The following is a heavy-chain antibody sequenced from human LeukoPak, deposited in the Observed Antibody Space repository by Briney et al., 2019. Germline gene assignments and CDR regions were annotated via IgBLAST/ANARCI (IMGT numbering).Heavy chain of an antibody. CDR2: IDSSASTT. Sequence: PGGSLRLSCTASRFYFSTYDMNWVRQVPGKGLEWVSYIDSSASTTYYAGSVQGRFTISRDNAKNSLYLQMRSLRVEDTAFYYCASAHGGSGYDRPFDYWGQGTLVTVSS. D-gene: IGHD5-12*01. CDR3: ASAHGGSGYDRPFDY. J-gene: IGHJ4*02. CDR1: RFYFSTYD. V-gene: IGHV3-48*03.